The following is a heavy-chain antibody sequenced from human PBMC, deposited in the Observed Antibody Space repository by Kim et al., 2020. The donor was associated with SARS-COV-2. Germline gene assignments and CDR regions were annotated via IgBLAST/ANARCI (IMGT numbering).Heavy chain of an antibody. CDR1: GFTFSSYA. CDR2: ISYDGSNK. D-gene: IGHD2-2*02. J-gene: IGHJ4*02. CDR3: ARGKDIVVVPAAICY. V-gene: IGHV3-30-3*01. Sequence: GGSLRLSCAASGFTFSSYAMHWVRQAPGKGLEWVAVISYDGSNKYYADSVKGRFTISRDNSKNTLYLQMNSLRAEDTAVYYCARGKDIVVVPAAICYWGQGTLVTVSS.